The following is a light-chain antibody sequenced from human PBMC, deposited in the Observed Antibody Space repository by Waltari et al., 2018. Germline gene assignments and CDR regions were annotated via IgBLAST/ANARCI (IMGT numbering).Light chain of an antibody. Sequence: QSALTQPASVSGSPGQSITISCTGTSSDVGGYNYVSWYQQHPGKAPKLMIYDVSNPPTWLYNRFPGSKSGNTASLTISGLQAEDEADYYCSSYTSSNTWVFGGGTKLTVL. CDR3: SSYTSSNTWV. CDR2: DVS. V-gene: IGLV2-14*03. J-gene: IGLJ3*02. CDR1: SSDVGGYNY.